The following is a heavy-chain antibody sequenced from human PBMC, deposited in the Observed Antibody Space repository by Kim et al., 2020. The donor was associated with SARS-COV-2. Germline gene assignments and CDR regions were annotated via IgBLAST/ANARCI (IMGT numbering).Heavy chain of an antibody. V-gene: IGHV3-64D*09. CDR2: GVNT. J-gene: IGHJ5*02. CDR3: TKDRGAFP. Sequence: GVNTYYADSVKGRVTSSRDNSKNTLYLQMSSLRAEDTAIYYCTKDRGAFPWGQGTLVTVSS. D-gene: IGHD3-3*02.